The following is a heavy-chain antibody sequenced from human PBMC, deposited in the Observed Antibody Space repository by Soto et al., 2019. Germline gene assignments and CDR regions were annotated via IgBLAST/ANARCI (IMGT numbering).Heavy chain of an antibody. V-gene: IGHV6-1*01. D-gene: IGHD1-26*01. CDR1: GDSVSSNSAA. CDR3: ARATLIVGAFYYYYYYGMDV. CDR2: TYYRSKWYN. J-gene: IGHJ6*02. Sequence: SRTLSLTCAISGDSVSSNSAAWNWIRQSPSRGLEWLGRTYYRSKWYNDYAVSVKSRITINPDTSKNQFSLQLNSVTPEDTAVYYCARATLIVGAFYYYYYYGMDVWGQGTTVTVSS.